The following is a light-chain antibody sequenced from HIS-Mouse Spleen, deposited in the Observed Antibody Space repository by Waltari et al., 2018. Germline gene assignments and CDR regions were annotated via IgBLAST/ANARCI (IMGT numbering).Light chain of an antibody. CDR1: QGICIW. V-gene: IGKV1-12*01. CDR2: AAS. J-gene: IGKJ2*01. CDR3: QQANSFPHT. Sequence: DLQMTQSPSSVSASVGDRVTITCRASQGICIWLAWYQQKPGKAPKPLIYAASSLQSGVPSRFSGSGYGTDFTLTISSLQPEDFATYYCQQANSFPHTFGQGTKLEIK.